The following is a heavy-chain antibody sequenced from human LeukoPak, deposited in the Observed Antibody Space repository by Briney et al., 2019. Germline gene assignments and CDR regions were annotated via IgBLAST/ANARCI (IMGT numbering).Heavy chain of an antibody. V-gene: IGHV3-7*01. CDR2: IKKDGSEK. CDR3: LRSGSGST. D-gene: IGHD3-10*01. Sequence: GGSLRLSCAASGFTFSNYWAIWVRQAPGKGLEWVANIKKDGSEKYYVDSVKGRFTVSRDNAKNTLYLQMNSLRDEDTAVYYCLRSGSGSTWGQGTLVTVSS. J-gene: IGHJ5*02. CDR1: GFTFSNYW.